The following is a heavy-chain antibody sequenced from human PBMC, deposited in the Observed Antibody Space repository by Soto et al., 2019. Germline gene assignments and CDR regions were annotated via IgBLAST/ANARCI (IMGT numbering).Heavy chain of an antibody. J-gene: IGHJ4*02. D-gene: IGHD3-16*01. V-gene: IGHV3-23*01. CDR2: ISATGGGT. CDR3: EKDRRSGGNSAVYFDF. Sequence: GVSLRLSCAASGFKFSNYAMSWVRQAPGKGLEWVSLISATGGGTYYADSVKGRFTISRDNSHNTLYLQVHSLTAEDTAVYYCEKDRRSGGNSAVYFDFWRQGAQVSVS. CDR1: GFKFSNYA.